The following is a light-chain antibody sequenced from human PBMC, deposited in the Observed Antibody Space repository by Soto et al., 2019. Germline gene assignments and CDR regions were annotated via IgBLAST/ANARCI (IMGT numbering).Light chain of an antibody. J-gene: IGLJ3*02. V-gene: IGLV2-14*01. CDR1: SSDVGAFNY. CDR2: EVS. CDR3: SSYTITATWV. Sequence: QSALTQPASVSGSPGQSITISCTGTSSDVGAFNYVSWYQHHPGNAPRLMIYEVSNRPSGVSNRFSGSESGNTASLTISGLQAEDEATYYCSSYTITATWVFGGGTKVTVL.